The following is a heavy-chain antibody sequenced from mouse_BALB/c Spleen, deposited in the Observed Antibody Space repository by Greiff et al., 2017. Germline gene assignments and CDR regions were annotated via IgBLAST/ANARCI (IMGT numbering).Heavy chain of an antibody. Sequence: KVEESGGGLVKPGGSLKLSCAASGFTFSSYAMSWVRQTPEKRLEWVASISSGGSTYYPDSVKGRFTISRDNARNILYLQMSSLRSEDTAMYYCARHYGNFYYAMDYWGQGTSVTVSS. CDR2: ISSGGST. D-gene: IGHD2-1*01. CDR3: ARHYGNFYYAMDY. J-gene: IGHJ4*01. V-gene: IGHV5-6-5*01. CDR1: GFTFSSYA.